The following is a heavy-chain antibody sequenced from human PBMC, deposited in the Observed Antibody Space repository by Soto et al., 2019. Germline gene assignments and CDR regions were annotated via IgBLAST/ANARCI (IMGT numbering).Heavy chain of an antibody. V-gene: IGHV1-2*02. CDR1: RYTFTDYY. CDR2: IHPKSGVT. J-gene: IGHJ4*02. CDR3: ARAGLRTLQLRTTY. D-gene: IGHD1-1*01. Sequence: ASVKVSCKGSRYTFTDYYMHWVRQSPGQGLEWMGWIHPKSGVTKFPQKFQGRVIMTRDTSISTVYMELSRLTSDDTAVYYCARAGLRTLQLRTTYCGQGTPVTLSA.